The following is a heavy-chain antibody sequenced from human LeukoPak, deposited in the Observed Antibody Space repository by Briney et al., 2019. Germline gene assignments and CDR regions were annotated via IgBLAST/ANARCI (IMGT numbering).Heavy chain of an antibody. J-gene: IGHJ4*02. D-gene: IGHD7-27*01. CDR1: EFTFSNYW. CDR3: AREGPNWGSDDY. V-gene: IGHV3-74*01. Sequence: GGSLRLSCAPSEFTFSNYWMHWVRHAPGKGLVWVSQINTDGSDTNYADSVKGRFTVSRDNAKNSLYLQMNSLRAEDTAVYYCAREGPNWGSDDYWGQGTLVTVSS. CDR2: INTDGSDT.